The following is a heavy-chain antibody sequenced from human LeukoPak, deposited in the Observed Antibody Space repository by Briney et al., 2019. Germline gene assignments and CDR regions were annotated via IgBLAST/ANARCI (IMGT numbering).Heavy chain of an antibody. D-gene: IGHD3-22*01. CDR2: IYYSGST. V-gene: IGHV4-59*01. CDR3: AREYYYDSSGYSNYYYYMDV. J-gene: IGHJ6*03. Sequence: PSETLSLTCTVSGGSISSYYWCWIRQPPGKGLQWIGYIYYSGSTNYNPSLKSRVTISVDTSKNQFSLKLSSVTAADTAVYYCAREYYYDSSGYSNYYYYMDVWGKGTTVTVSS. CDR1: GGSISSYY.